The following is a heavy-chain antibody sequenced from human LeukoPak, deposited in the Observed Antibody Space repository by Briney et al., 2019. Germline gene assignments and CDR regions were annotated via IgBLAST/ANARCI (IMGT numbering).Heavy chain of an antibody. D-gene: IGHD6-19*01. CDR2: IKQEGSEK. J-gene: IGHJ4*02. Sequence: GWSLRLSCAASGFIFSSYWMSWVRQAPGKGLEWVAIIKQEGSEKYYVDSVKGRFTISRDNAKNSLYLQMNSLRAEDTAVYYCARDYERGAVAATVGGLWGQGTLVTVSS. CDR1: GFIFSSYW. CDR3: ARDYERGAVAATVGGL. V-gene: IGHV3-7*01.